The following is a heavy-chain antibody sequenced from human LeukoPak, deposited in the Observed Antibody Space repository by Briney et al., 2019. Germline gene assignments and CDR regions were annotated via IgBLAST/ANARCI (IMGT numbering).Heavy chain of an antibody. D-gene: IGHD6-19*01. Sequence: GGSLRLSCAASGFTFSSSAMSWVRQAPGKGLEWVSAISNNGGYTSYADSVRGRFTISRDNSKNTLYLEMNSLRAEDTAVYYCAREGPVAGNFDYWGQGTLVTVSS. CDR1: GFTFSSSA. CDR2: ISNNGGYT. CDR3: AREGPVAGNFDY. J-gene: IGHJ4*02. V-gene: IGHV3-23*01.